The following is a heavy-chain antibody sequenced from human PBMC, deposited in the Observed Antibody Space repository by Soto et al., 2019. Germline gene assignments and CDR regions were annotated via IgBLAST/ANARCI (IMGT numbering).Heavy chain of an antibody. D-gene: IGHD6-13*01. J-gene: IGHJ3*02. Sequence: ASVKVSCKASGYTFTGYYMHWVRQAPGQGLEWMGWINPNSGGTNYAQKFQGWVTMTRDASISTAYMELSRLRSDDTAVYYCAILAAAAAFDIWGQGTMVTVSS. CDR2: INPNSGGT. V-gene: IGHV1-2*04. CDR1: GYTFTGYY. CDR3: AILAAAAAFDI.